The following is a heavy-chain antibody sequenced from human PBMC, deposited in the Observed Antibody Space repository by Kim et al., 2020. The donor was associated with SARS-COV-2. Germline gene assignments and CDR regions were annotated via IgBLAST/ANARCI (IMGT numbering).Heavy chain of an antibody. V-gene: IGHV3-11*03. D-gene: IGHD3-22*01. CDR3: ARRVVADAFDI. CDR1: GFTLSDYY. J-gene: IGHJ3*02. Sequence: GGSLRLSCAASGFTLSDYYMSWIRQAPGKGLGWVAYISSSSGYTNYADAVKGRFTISRDNAETSMYLQMSSLRVDDTAIYYCARRVVADAFDIWGQGTLVTVSS. CDR2: ISSSSGYT.